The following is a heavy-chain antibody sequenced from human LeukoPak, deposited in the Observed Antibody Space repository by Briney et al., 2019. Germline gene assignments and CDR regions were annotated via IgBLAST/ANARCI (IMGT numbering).Heavy chain of an antibody. CDR1: GFTFSNAW. CDR3: TTGSSWYAPFDY. Sequence: GSLRLSCAASGFTFSNAWMSWVRQAPGKGLEWVGRIKSKTDGGTTDYAAPVKGRFTISRDDSKNTLYLQMNSLKTEDTAVHYCTTGSSWYAPFDYWGQGTLVTVSS. V-gene: IGHV3-15*01. D-gene: IGHD6-13*01. CDR2: IKSKTDGGTT. J-gene: IGHJ4*02.